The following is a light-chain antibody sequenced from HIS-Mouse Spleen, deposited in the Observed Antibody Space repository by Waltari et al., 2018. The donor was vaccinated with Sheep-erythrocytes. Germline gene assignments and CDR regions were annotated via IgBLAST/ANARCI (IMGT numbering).Light chain of an antibody. CDR1: SSDVGGYNY. V-gene: IGLV2-11*01. CDR3: CSYAGSYNHV. CDR2: DVR. Sequence: QSALTQPRSVSGSPGQSVTISCTGTSSDVGGYNYVSWYQQPPGKAPKPMTYDVRKRPSGVPYRFSGSKSGNTASLTISGLQAEDEADYYCCSYAGSYNHVFATGTKVTVL. J-gene: IGLJ1*01.